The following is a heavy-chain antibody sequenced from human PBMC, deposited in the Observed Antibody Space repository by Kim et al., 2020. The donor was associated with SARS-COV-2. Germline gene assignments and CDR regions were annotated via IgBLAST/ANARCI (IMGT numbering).Heavy chain of an antibody. D-gene: IGHD2-15*01. V-gene: IGHV4-34*01. J-gene: IGHJ4*02. CDR3: AYDEPDCSGGSCYHY. Sequence: SETLSLTCAVYGGSFSGYYWSWIRQPPGKGLEWIGEINHSGSTNYNPSLKSRVTISVDTSKNQFSLKLSSGTAADTAVYYCAYDEPDCSGGSCYHYWGQGTLVTVSS. CDR2: INHSGST. CDR1: GGSFSGYY.